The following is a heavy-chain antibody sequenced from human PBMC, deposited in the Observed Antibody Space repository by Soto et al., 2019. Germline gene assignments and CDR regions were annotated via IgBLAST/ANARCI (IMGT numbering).Heavy chain of an antibody. CDR3: ARDDYDILTGYHPYGY. CDR2: ISAYNGNT. Sequence: QVQLVESGAEVKKPGASVKVSCKASGYTFTSYGFSWVRQAPGQGLEWMGWISAYNGNTNYAQKLQGRVTMTTDTSTSTAYMELRSLRSDDTAVYYCARDDYDILTGYHPYGYWGQGTLVTVSS. J-gene: IGHJ4*02. CDR1: GYTFTSYG. D-gene: IGHD3-9*01. V-gene: IGHV1-18*01.